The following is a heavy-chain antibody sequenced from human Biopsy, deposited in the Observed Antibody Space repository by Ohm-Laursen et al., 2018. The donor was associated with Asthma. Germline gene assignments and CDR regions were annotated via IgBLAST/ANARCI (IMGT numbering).Heavy chain of an antibody. V-gene: IGHV4-30-4*01. D-gene: IGHD4-17*01. CDR2: GFYSGTT. Sequence: SQTLSLTCTVSRGYIRSYYHHWAWIRQPPGKGLEWNGPGFYSGTTHYSPSLPRRVSIAVDTARNPFSMTLRSVAAADAAVYFCARVASYGDIYFAIDVWGPGATVTVSS. CDR1: RGYIRSYYHH. CDR3: ARVASYGDIYFAIDV. J-gene: IGHJ6*02.